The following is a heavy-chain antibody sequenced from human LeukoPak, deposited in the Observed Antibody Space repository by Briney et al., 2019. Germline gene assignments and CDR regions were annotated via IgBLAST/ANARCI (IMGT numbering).Heavy chain of an antibody. J-gene: IGHJ4*02. CDR1: GEFFSDYY. V-gene: IGHV4-34*01. CDR2: INHSGST. CDR3: ARGPPRDFDTSGFYYHC. Sequence: SETLSLTCAVYGEFFSDYYWSWIRQPPGRGLEWIGDINHSGSTNYSPSLTSRVTMSVDTSKNQFSLKLSSVTAADTAVYYCARGPPRDFDTSGFYYHCWGQGTRVTVSS. D-gene: IGHD3-22*01.